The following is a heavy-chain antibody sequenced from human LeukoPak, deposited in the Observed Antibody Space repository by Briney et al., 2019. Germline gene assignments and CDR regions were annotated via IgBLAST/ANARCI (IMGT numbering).Heavy chain of an antibody. J-gene: IGHJ6*03. CDR1: GFNFNDYG. CDR2: ISWNTYEI. CDR3: AKGVGTSYHYHMDV. D-gene: IGHD1-26*01. V-gene: IGHV3-9*03. Sequence: GGSLRLSCAATGFNFNDYGMSWVRQAPGKGLEGVSGISWNTYEIVYADSVKGRFTISRDNAKNSLYLEMNSLRAEDMALYYCAKGVGTSYHYHMDVWGKGTTVIVSS.